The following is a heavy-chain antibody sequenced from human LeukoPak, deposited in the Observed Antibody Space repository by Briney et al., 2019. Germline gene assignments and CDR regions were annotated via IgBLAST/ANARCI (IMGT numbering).Heavy chain of an antibody. CDR3: ARVFRGVVTSNWFDP. CDR2: VSDTGDT. CDR1: GVSINGNY. Sequence: SETLSLTCTVSGVSINGNYWTWIRQLPGRGREWIGFVSDTGDTDYNPSLKSRLTISADTSKSQLSLSLSSVTAADAALYYCARVFRGVVTSNWFDPWGQGTLVTVSS. J-gene: IGHJ5*02. V-gene: IGHV4-59*01. D-gene: IGHD3-3*01.